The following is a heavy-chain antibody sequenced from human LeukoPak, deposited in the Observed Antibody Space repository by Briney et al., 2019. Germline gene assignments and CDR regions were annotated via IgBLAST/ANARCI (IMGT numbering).Heavy chain of an antibody. J-gene: IGHJ6*03. CDR1: GYSITSGYY. D-gene: IGHD5-12*01. CDR2: IYHSGDT. Sequence: SETLSLTCSVSGYSITSGYYWGWIRQPPGKGLEWIGRIYHSGDTLYNPSLKSRVTISVDTSKNQFSLKLSSVTAADTAVYYCARVSYDYYYYYYYMDVWGKGTTVTVSS. V-gene: IGHV4-38-2*02. CDR3: ARVSYDYYYYYYYMDV.